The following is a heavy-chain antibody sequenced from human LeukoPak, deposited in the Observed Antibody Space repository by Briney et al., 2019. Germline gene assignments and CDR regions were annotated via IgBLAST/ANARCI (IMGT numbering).Heavy chain of an antibody. CDR3: AREAYYYYGSGSAFDY. Sequence: SETLSLTCAVYGGSSSGYYWSWIRQPPGKGLEWIGEINHSGSTNYNPSLKSRVTISVDTSKNQFSLKLSSVTAADTAVYYCAREAYYYYGSGSAFDYWGQGTLVTVSS. D-gene: IGHD3-10*01. V-gene: IGHV4-34*01. CDR1: GGSSSGYY. CDR2: INHSGST. J-gene: IGHJ4*02.